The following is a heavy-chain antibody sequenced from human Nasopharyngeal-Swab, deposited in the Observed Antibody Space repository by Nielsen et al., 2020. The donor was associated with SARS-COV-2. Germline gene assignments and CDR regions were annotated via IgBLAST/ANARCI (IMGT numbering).Heavy chain of an antibody. CDR1: GFTFSPFW. CDR2: IQTDGTEQ. V-gene: IGHV3-7*01. Sequence: GESLTISCAASGFTFSPFWMTWVRQAPGKRLEWVATIQTDGTEQYSVDSVKGRFTISRDNGKNSLYLQMNSLRVEDTAVYYCARENHGVFDNWGQGTLVTVSS. CDR3: ARENHGVFDN. J-gene: IGHJ4*02.